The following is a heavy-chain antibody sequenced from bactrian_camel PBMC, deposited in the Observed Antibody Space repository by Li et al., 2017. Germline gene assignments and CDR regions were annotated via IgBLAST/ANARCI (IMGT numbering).Heavy chain of an antibody. CDR2: INPGGLGT. V-gene: IGHV3S63*01. Sequence: QVQLVESGGGSVQAGGSLRLSCAASRDTYDSYYMAWFRQASGKEREGVARINPGGLGTYYADSVKGRFTIYQDNANNTLYLQMHNLKPEDTAVYYCAAEGRPSLAVGTCTTIGPAANWGQGTQVTV. D-gene: IGHD1*01. J-gene: IGHJ4*01. CDR1: RDTYDSYY. CDR3: AAEGRPSLAVGTCTTIGPAAN.